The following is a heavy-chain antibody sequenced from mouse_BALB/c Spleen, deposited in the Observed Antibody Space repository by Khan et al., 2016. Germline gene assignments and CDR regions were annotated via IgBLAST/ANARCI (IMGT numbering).Heavy chain of an antibody. V-gene: IGHV5-6-5*01. CDR3: AREDYGNYGDYFDY. D-gene: IGHD2-1*01. CDR1: GFTFSSYA. J-gene: IGHJ2*01. Sequence: EVELVESGGGLVKPGGSLKLSCAASGFTFSSYAMSWVRQTPEKRLEWVASISSGGSTYYPDSVKGRFTISRDNARNILNLQMSSLRSKDTAMYYCAREDYGNYGDYFDYWGQGTTLTVSS. CDR2: ISSGGST.